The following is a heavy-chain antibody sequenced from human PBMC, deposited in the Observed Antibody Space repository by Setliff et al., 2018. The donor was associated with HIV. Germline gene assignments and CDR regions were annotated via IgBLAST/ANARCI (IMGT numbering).Heavy chain of an antibody. CDR1: GFTFSSYW. CDR2: IKGDGSST. CDR3: ARPDFWSGHYNY. J-gene: IGHJ4*02. D-gene: IGHD3-3*01. Sequence: GGSLRLSCAASGFTFSSYWMHWVRQAPGKGLMWVSRIKGDGSSTSYADSVKGRFTISRDNAKNTLYLQMNSLRAEDTAVYYCARPDFWSGHYNYWGQGTLVTVSS. V-gene: IGHV3-74*01.